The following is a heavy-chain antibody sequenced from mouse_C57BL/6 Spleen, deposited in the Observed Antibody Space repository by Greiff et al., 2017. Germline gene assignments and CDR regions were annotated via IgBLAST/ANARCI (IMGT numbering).Heavy chain of an antibody. V-gene: IGHV1-53*01. J-gene: IGHJ1*03. CDR2: INPSNGGT. CDR3: ARSLYFDV. CDR1: GYTFTSYW. Sequence: QVHVKQPGTELVKPGASVKLSCKASGYTFTSYWMHWLKQRPGQGLEWIGNINPSNGGTNYNEKFKSKATLTVDNSSSTAYMQLSSLTSEDSGVYYCARSLYFDVWGTGTTVTVSS.